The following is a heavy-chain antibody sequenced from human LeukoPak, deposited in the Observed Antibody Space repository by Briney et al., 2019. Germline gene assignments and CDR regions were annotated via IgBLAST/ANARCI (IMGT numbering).Heavy chain of an antibody. D-gene: IGHD6-13*01. V-gene: IGHV4-61*02. J-gene: IGHJ6*03. CDR1: GGSISSGTYY. CDR3: ASRYLYSSSWYRTPRYMDV. CDR2: IYSSGST. Sequence: PSETLSLTCTVSGGSISSGTYYWSWIRQPAGKGLEWIGRIYSSGSTNYNPSLKSRVTISVDTSKNQFSLKLSSVTAADTAVYYCASRYLYSSSWYRTPRYMDVWGKGTTVTVSS.